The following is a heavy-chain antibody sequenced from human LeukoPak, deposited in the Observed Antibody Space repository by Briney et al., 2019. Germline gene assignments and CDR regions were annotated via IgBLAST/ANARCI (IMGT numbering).Heavy chain of an antibody. CDR3: ARGGQRFLEWLDYFDY. Sequence: SETLSLTCTVSGGSISSYYWSWIRQPPGKGLEWMGYIYYSGSTNYNPSLKSRVTISVDRSKNQFSLKLISVTAADTAVYYCARGGQRFLEWLDYFDYWGQGTLVTVSS. V-gene: IGHV4-59*12. J-gene: IGHJ4*02. CDR2: IYYSGST. CDR1: GGSISSYY. D-gene: IGHD3-3*01.